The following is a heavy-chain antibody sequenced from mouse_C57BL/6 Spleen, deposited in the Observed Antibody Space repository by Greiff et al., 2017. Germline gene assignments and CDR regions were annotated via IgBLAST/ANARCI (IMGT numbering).Heavy chain of an antibody. CDR1: GYTFTSYW. V-gene: IGHV1-52*01. Sequence: QVQLQQPGAELVRPGSSVKLSCKASGYTFTSYWMHWVKQRPIQGLEWIGNIDPSDSETHYNQKFKDKATLTVDKSSSTAYMQLSSLTSEDSAVYYCARNRVATNYFDYWGQGTTLTVSS. CDR2: IDPSDSET. CDR3: ARNRVATNYFDY. D-gene: IGHD1-1*02. J-gene: IGHJ2*01.